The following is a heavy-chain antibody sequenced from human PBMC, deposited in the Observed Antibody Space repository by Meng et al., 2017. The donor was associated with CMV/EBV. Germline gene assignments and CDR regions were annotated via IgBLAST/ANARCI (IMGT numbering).Heavy chain of an antibody. CDR3: ARGGLYGPMAFDI. CDR1: GFTFSSYE. Sequence: GESLETSCAASGFTFSSYEMNWVRQAPGKGLEWVSYISSSGSTKYYADSVKGRFTISRDNAKNSLYLQMNSLRAEDTAVYYCARGGLYGPMAFDIWGQGTMVTVSS. CDR2: ISSSGSTK. V-gene: IGHV3-48*03. D-gene: IGHD3-16*02. J-gene: IGHJ3*02.